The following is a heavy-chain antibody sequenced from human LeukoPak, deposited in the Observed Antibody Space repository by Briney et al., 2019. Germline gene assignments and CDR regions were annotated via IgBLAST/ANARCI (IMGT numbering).Heavy chain of an antibody. Sequence: GGSLRLSCAASGFTFSSYGMHWARQAPGKGLEWVAVIWYDGSNKHYVDSVKGRFTISRDISKNTLYLQMNSLRAEDTAVYYCARGDAYNYDYFDYWGQGTLVTVSS. D-gene: IGHD5-24*01. V-gene: IGHV3-33*01. CDR1: GFTFSSYG. CDR2: IWYDGSNK. CDR3: ARGDAYNYDYFDY. J-gene: IGHJ4*02.